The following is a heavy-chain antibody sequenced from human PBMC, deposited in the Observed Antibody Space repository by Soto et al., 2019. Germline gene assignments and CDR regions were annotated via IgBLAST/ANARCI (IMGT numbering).Heavy chain of an antibody. Sequence: ASVKVSCNASGYPFTGYYMHWVRQAPGQGLEWMGWINPNSGGTNYAQKCQGRVTMTRDTSTSSAYMEFSSLRSEDTAVYYCARRSSSGDDAFDIWGQGTMVTVSS. CDR2: INPNSGGT. J-gene: IGHJ3*02. D-gene: IGHD6-19*01. CDR3: ARRSSSGDDAFDI. CDR1: GYPFTGYY. V-gene: IGHV1-2*02.